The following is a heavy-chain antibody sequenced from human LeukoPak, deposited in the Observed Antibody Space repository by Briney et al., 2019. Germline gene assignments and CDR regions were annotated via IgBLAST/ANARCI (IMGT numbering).Heavy chain of an antibody. CDR1: GFTFSSYE. CDR2: ISSSGSTI. D-gene: IGHD5-18*01. Sequence: GSLRLSCAASGFTFSSYEMNWVRPAPGKGLEWVSYISSSGSTIYYADSVKGRFTISRDNAKNSLYLQMNSLRAEDTAVYYCARVESHSYGFVYWGQGTLVTVSS. CDR3: ARVESHSYGFVY. J-gene: IGHJ4*02. V-gene: IGHV3-48*03.